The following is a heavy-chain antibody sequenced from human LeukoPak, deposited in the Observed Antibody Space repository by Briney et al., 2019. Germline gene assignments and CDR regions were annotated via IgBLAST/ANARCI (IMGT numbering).Heavy chain of an antibody. CDR1: GFTFNNYY. V-gene: IGHV3-48*01. Sequence: PGGSLRLSCAASGFTFNNYYMNWVRQAPGKGLEWVSYISSSSSTIYYADSVKGRFTISRDNSKNTLYLQMSSLRAGDTAVYYCAKSSYYDSSGYYREYYFDYWGQGTLVTVSS. D-gene: IGHD3-22*01. CDR2: ISSSSSTI. CDR3: AKSSYYDSSGYYREYYFDY. J-gene: IGHJ4*02.